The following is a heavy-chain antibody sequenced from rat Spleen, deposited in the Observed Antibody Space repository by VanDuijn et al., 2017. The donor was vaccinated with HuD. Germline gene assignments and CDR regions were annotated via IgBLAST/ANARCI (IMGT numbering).Heavy chain of an antibody. J-gene: IGHJ2*01. CDR2: IIIGAGNT. V-gene: IGHV5-25*01. D-gene: IGHD1-12*03. CDR1: GFTFSDYY. CDR3: ARTYYYDGYYYFDY. Sequence: EVELVESDGGLVQPGRSLNLSCAASGFTFSDYYMAWVRQAPTKGLEWVASIIIGAGNTYYRDSVKGRFTFSRDNAKTTLYLQMDSLRSEDTATYYCARTYYYDGYYYFDYWGQGVMVTVSS.